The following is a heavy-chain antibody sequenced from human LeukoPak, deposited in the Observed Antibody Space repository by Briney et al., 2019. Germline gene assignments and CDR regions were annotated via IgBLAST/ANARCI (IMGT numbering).Heavy chain of an antibody. J-gene: IGHJ3*02. V-gene: IGHV1-8*01. CDR2: MNPNSGNT. Sequence: GASVKVSCKASGYTFTSYDINWVRQATGQGLEWMGWMNPNSGNTGYAQKFQGRVTITADKSTSTAYMELSSLRSEDTAVYYCARGSLPGTKQTGTTIWFGESHEDIWGQGTMVTVSS. D-gene: IGHD3-10*01. CDR3: ARGSLPGTKQTGTTIWFGESHEDI. CDR1: GYTFTSYD.